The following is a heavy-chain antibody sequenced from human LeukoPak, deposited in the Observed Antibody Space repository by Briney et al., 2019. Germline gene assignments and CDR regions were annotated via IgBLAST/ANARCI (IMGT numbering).Heavy chain of an antibody. CDR3: ARDREPDYDFWSGYWGSARYYGMDV. D-gene: IGHD3-3*01. Sequence: SETLSFTCTVSGGSISSYYWSWIRQPPGKGLEWIGYIYYSGSTNYNPSLKSRVTISVDTSKNQFSLKLSSVTAADTAVYYCARDREPDYDFWSGYWGSARYYGMDVWGQGTTVTVSS. V-gene: IGHV4-59*01. CDR1: GGSISSYY. CDR2: IYYSGST. J-gene: IGHJ6*02.